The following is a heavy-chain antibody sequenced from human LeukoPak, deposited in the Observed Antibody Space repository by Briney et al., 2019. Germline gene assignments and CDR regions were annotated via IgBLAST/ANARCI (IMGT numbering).Heavy chain of an antibody. V-gene: IGHV3-21*01. Sequence: NPGGSLRLSXAASGFTYSSYSMNWVRQAPGKGLEWVSSISSSSSYIYYADSAKGRFTISRDNAKNSLYLQMNSLRAEDTAVYYCARGMPLDQWGDYVWGSYRYTLGDIWGQGTMVTVSS. J-gene: IGHJ3*02. CDR1: GFTYSSYS. CDR2: ISSSSSYI. D-gene: IGHD3-16*02. CDR3: ARGMPLDQWGDYVWGSYRYTLGDI.